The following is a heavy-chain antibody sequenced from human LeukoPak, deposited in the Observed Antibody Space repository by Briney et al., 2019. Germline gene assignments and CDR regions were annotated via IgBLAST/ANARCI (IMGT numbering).Heavy chain of an antibody. CDR2: INQEGSEK. CDR3: ARDVRNRVGLNYYHQYMDV. J-gene: IGHJ6*03. CDR1: RTTFIHYW. Sequence: PGGSLRLSCAASRTTFIHYWMSWVRQAPGKGLEWVANINQEGSEKYYVDSVKGRFIISRDSAENSVYLHMNSLRADDTAVYYCARDVRNRVGLNYYHQYMDVWGKGTTVTVSS. V-gene: IGHV3-7*01. D-gene: IGHD1-26*01.